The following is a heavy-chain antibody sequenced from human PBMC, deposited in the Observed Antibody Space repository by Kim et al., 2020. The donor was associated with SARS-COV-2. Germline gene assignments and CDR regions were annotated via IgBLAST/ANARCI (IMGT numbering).Heavy chain of an antibody. CDR3: ARVVAPVRRQLYYFDY. CDR1: GDSVSSNSAA. V-gene: IGHV6-1*01. Sequence: SQTLSLTCAISGDSVSSNSAAWNWIRQSPSRGLEWLGRTYYRSKWYNDYAVSVKSRITINPDTSKNQFSLQLNSVTPEDTAVYYCARVVAPVRRQLYYFDYWGQGTLVTVSS. D-gene: IGHD1-1*01. CDR2: TYYRSKWYN. J-gene: IGHJ4*02.